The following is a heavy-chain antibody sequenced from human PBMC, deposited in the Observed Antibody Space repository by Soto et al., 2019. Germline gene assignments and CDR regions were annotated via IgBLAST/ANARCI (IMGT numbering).Heavy chain of an antibody. CDR3: ARVIAADISDSEGYHSLVWYVDL. V-gene: IGHV5-51*01. J-gene: IGHJ2*01. Sequence: VGSLIIYCQVPGYDFTTYCLGLVPQIPGKGLEGMGMIYYRDSETRYSPSFQGQVTISTDNSITTAYLQWGSLNASDTAMYYCARVIAADISDSEGYHSLVWYVDLWGRRTLVTVSS. CDR1: GYDFTTYC. D-gene: IGHD3-9*01. CDR2: IYYRDSET.